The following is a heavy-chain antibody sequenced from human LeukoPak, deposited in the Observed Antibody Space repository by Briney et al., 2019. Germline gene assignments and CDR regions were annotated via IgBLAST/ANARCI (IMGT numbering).Heavy chain of an antibody. Sequence: GRSLRLSCAASGFTFDDYAMHWVRQAPGKGLGWVSGISWNSGSIVYADSVKGRFTISRDNAKNSLYLQMNSLRAEDTALYYCAMGPGGQLEHYFDYWGQGTLVTVSS. V-gene: IGHV3-9*01. D-gene: IGHD6-13*01. J-gene: IGHJ4*02. CDR1: GFTFDDYA. CDR3: AMGPGGQLEHYFDY. CDR2: ISWNSGSI.